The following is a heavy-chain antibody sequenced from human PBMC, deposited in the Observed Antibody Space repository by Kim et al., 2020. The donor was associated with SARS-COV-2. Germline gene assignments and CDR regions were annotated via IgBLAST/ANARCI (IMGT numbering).Heavy chain of an antibody. CDR3: TREVVGDGLDY. J-gene: IGHJ4*02. CDR2: IIVGSGHT. Sequence: ASVKVSCKTSGYTFTSYTIQWVRQAPGQRFEWMGWIIVGSGHTRYSQNFQGRLTITRDTSASTVYMELSSLRSEDTATYFCTREVVGDGLDYWGQGALVTVSA. D-gene: IGHD4-17*01. CDR1: GYTFTSYT. V-gene: IGHV1-3*01.